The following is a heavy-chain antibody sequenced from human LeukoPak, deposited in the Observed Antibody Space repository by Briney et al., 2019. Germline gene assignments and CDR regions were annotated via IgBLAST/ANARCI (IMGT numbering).Heavy chain of an antibody. CDR3: ARGVDTDYFDY. CDR2: INPNSGGT. Sequence: ASVKVSCKTFGYTFTDHYTHWVRQAPGQGLEWMGWINPNSGGTKYAEKFQGGVTMTRDTSTSTGYMEVSRPGYDDTAVYYCARGVDTDYFDYWGQGTLVTVSS. V-gene: IGHV1-2*02. CDR1: GYTFTDHY. D-gene: IGHD5-18*01. J-gene: IGHJ4*02.